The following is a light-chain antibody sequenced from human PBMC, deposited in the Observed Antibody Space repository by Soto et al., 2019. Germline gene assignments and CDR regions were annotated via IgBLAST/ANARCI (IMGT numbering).Light chain of an antibody. CDR3: QKYTSAPYT. Sequence: EIQLTQSPSSLSASVGDRVTITCRASQDISNYLAWYQQKPGKVPRLLIYGASTLQSGVPSRFSGSGSGTDFTLTISSLQPEDVASYYCQKYTSAPYTFGQGTKLEIK. J-gene: IGKJ2*01. CDR2: GAS. CDR1: QDISNY. V-gene: IGKV1-27*01.